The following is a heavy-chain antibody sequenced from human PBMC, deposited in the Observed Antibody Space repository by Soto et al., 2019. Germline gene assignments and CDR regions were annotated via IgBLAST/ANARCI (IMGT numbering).Heavy chain of an antibody. CDR1: GFTFSSYA. CDR2: IGDRGQSV. D-gene: IGHD4-17*01. J-gene: IGHJ4*02. CDR3: ARGSAYSDYDLEY. Sequence: PGGSLRLSCAASGFTFSSYAMSWVRRAPGKGLEWVSSIGDRGQSVYFADSVKGRFTISRDNSKNTLYLHMNSLRAEDTAVYYCARGSAYSDYDLEYWGQGTLVTVSS. V-gene: IGHV3-23*01.